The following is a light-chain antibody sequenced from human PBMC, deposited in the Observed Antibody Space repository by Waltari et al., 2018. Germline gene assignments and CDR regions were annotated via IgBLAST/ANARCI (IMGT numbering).Light chain of an antibody. Sequence: QAVVTQEPSLTVSPGGTVTLTCGSSTGAVTSGHYPFWFQQKPGQAPRTLIYDVNNKESWTPARCSGSLLGGKAALTLSGAQPEEEADYYCFLAYSGVWVFGGGTRLTVL. CDR1: TGAVTSGHY. V-gene: IGLV7-46*01. J-gene: IGLJ3*02. CDR3: FLAYSGVWV. CDR2: DVN.